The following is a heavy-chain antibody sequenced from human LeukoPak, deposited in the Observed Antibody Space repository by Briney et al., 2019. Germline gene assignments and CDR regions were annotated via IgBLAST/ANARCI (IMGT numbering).Heavy chain of an antibody. Sequence: QSGGSLRLSCTASRFYFSTYATSWVRQAPGKGLEWVSAISGSGGSTYYADSVKGRFTISRDNSKNTLYLQMNSLRAEDTAVYYCAKLAVVVVAATAGSDYWGQGTLVTVSS. CDR3: AKLAVVVVAATAGSDY. CDR1: RFYFSTYA. D-gene: IGHD2-15*01. CDR2: ISGSGGST. V-gene: IGHV3-23*01. J-gene: IGHJ4*02.